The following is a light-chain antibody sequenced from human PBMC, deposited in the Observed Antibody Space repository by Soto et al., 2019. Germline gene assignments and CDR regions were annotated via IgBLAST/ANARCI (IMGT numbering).Light chain of an antibody. V-gene: IGKV3-15*01. J-gene: IGKJ1*01. CDR2: GAS. Sequence: EIVMTQSPATLSVSPGESATLSCRASQSVRSNVAWYQQKPGQAPSLLIYGASTRGTGIPARFSGSGSGTEFTLTISSLQSEDFAVYYCQQYSNWPGTFGQGTKVEIK. CDR3: QQYSNWPGT. CDR1: QSVRSN.